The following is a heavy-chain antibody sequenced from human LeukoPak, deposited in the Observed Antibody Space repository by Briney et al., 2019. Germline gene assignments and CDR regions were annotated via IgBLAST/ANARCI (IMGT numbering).Heavy chain of an antibody. J-gene: IGHJ4*02. Sequence: GGSLRLSCATSGFTFSDVWMTWVLQSPGTGLEWVATIHPHGSETYYVDSMRGRFTISRDNAKNSLYLQMNSLTVEDTAVYYCARAECDIWGQGTLVSVSS. D-gene: IGHD2-21*02. V-gene: IGHV3-7*01. CDR1: GFTFSDVW. CDR3: ARAECDI. CDR2: IHPHGSET.